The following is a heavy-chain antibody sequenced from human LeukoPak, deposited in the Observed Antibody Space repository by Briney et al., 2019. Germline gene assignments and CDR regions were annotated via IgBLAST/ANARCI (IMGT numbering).Heavy chain of an antibody. CDR3: ATRASVRCSGGSCYSEYWYFDL. CDR1: GYTLTELS. Sequence: GASVKVSCKVSGYTLTELSMHWVRQAPGKGPAWMGGFDLEDGETIYEQKLQGRVSMTEDTPTDTAYMELSSLRSEDTAVYYCATRASVRCSGGSCYSEYWYFDLWGRGTLVTVSS. CDR2: FDLEDGET. V-gene: IGHV1-24*01. D-gene: IGHD2-15*01. J-gene: IGHJ2*01.